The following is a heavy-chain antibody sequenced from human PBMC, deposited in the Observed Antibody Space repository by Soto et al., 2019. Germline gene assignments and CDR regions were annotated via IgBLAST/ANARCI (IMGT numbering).Heavy chain of an antibody. CDR2: IIPILGIA. Sequence: ASVKVSCTASGGTFSSYTISWVRQAPGQGLEWMGRIIPILGIANYAQKFQGRVTITADKSTSTAYMELSSLRSEDTAVYYCARDYYYGSGSYPFFDPWGQGTLVTVSS. CDR3: ARDYYYGSGSYPFFDP. J-gene: IGHJ5*02. CDR1: GGTFSSYT. D-gene: IGHD3-10*01. V-gene: IGHV1-69*04.